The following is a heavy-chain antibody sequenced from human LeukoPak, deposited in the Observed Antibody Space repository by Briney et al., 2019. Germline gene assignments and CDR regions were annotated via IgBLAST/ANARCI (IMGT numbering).Heavy chain of an antibody. CDR1: GGSFSGYY. Sequence: PSETLSLTCAVYGGSFSGYYWSWIRQPPGKGLEWIGEINHSGSTNYNPSLKSRVTISVDTSKNQFSLKLSSVTAADTAVYYCARVRGYSSSWWKPYFDYWGQGTLVTVSS. V-gene: IGHV4-34*01. J-gene: IGHJ4*02. D-gene: IGHD6-13*01. CDR3: ARVRGYSSSWWKPYFDY. CDR2: INHSGST.